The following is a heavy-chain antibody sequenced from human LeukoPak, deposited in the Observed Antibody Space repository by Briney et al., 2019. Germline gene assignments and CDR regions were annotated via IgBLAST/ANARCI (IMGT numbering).Heavy chain of an antibody. V-gene: IGHV3-21*01. Sequence: GGSLRLSCAASGFTFSSYSMNWVRQAPGKGLLWVSSISSSSSYIYYADSVKGRFTISRDNAKNSLYLQMNSLRAEDTAVYYCARSRIAAADTDYWGQGTLVTVSS. CDR2: ISSSSSYI. CDR3: ARSRIAAADTDY. CDR1: GFTFSSYS. D-gene: IGHD6-25*01. J-gene: IGHJ4*02.